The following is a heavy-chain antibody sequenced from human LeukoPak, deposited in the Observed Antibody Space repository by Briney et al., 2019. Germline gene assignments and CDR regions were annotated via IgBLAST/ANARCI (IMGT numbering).Heavy chain of an antibody. V-gene: IGHV3-30*18. CDR3: AKDRWGAVASFDY. Sequence: GGSLRLSCAASGFTFSSYGMHWVRQAPGKGLEWVAVIPYDGSNKYYADSVKGRFTIPRDNSKHTLYLQMNSLRAEDTAVYYCAKDRWGAVASFDYWGQGTLVTVSS. CDR1: GFTFSSYG. J-gene: IGHJ4*02. D-gene: IGHD6-13*01. CDR2: IPYDGSNK.